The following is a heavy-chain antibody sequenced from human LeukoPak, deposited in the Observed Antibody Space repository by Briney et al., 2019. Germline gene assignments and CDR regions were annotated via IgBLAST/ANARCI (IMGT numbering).Heavy chain of an antibody. CDR1: GFTFSSYG. V-gene: IGHV3-30*02. D-gene: IGHD6-6*01. CDR2: IRYDGSNK. CDR3: AKSRTSSSWGYFDY. J-gene: IGHJ4*02. Sequence: PGGSLRLSCAASGFTFSSYGMHWVRQAPGKGLEGVAFIRYDGSNKYYADSVKGRFTISRDNAKNSLYPQMNSLRAEDMALYYCAKSRTSSSWGYFDYWGQGTLVTVSS.